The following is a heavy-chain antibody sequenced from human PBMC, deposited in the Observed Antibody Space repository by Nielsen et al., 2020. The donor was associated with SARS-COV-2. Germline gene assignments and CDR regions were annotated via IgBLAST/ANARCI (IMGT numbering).Heavy chain of an antibody. V-gene: IGHV3-9*01. CDR3: AKRPHYYGSGADLDY. D-gene: IGHD3-10*01. Sequence: GGSLRLSCAASGFTFDDYAMHWVRQAPGKGLEWVSGISWNSGSIGYADSVKGRFTISRDNAKNSLYLQMNSLRAEDTALYYCAKRPHYYGSGADLDYWGQGTLVTVSS. J-gene: IGHJ4*02. CDR2: ISWNSGSI. CDR1: GFTFDDYA.